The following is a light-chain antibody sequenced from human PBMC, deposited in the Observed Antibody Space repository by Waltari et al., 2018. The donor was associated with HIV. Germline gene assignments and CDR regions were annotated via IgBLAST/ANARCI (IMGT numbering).Light chain of an antibody. V-gene: IGKV4-1*01. CDR3: QQYYSTPLT. CDR2: WAS. Sequence: DIVMTQSPDSLAVSLGERATINCESSPSVLYSPNNKNYLAWYQQKPGQPPKLLLYWASTRESAVPDRFSGSGSGTDFTLTISSLQAEDVAVYYCQQYYSTPLTFGGGTKVEIK. J-gene: IGKJ4*01. CDR1: PSVLYSPNNKNY.